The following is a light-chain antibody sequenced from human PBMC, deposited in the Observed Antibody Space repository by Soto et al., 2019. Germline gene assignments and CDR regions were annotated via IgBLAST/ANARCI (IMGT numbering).Light chain of an antibody. J-gene: IGLJ1*01. Sequence: QSVLAQPASVSGSPGQSITISCTGSSSNIGSHTVNWYQQLPGTAPKLLIYSNNQRPSGVPDRFSGSKSGTSASLAISGLQSEDEADYYCAAWDDSLNGYVFGTGTKVTVL. CDR3: AAWDDSLNGYV. V-gene: IGLV1-44*01. CDR1: SSNIGSHT. CDR2: SNN.